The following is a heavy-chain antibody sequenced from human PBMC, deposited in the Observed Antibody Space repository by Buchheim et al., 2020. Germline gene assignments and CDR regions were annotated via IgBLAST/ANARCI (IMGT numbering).Heavy chain of an antibody. Sequence: EVQLVVSGGGLVQPGGSLRLSCTASGFLFSSDWMDWVRQAPGKGLEWVANINQDGSEKYYVASVKGRFTISRENAKNSVFLQMDSLRAEDTAVYYCSRSLDYWGQGIL. J-gene: IGHJ4*02. CDR3: SRSLDY. CDR2: INQDGSEK. CDR1: GFLFSSDW. V-gene: IGHV3-7*01.